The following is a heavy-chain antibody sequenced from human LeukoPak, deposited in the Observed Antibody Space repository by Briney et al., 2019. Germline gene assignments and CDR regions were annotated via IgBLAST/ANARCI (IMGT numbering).Heavy chain of an antibody. J-gene: IGHJ4*02. CDR3: ASGGYSYGTIDY. CDR1: GGSISSSSYY. D-gene: IGHD5-18*01. CDR2: IYHSGKT. V-gene: IGHV4-39*07. Sequence: SETLSLTCTVSGGSISSSSYYWGWIRQPPGKGLEWIGTIYHSGKTYYSPSLKSRVTISVDTSKNQFSLKLSSVTAADTAVYYCASGGYSYGTIDYWGQGTLVTVSS.